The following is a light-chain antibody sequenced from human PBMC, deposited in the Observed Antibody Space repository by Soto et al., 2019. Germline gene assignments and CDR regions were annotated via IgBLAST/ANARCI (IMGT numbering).Light chain of an antibody. CDR3: SSYTRSSTQV. V-gene: IGLV2-14*01. CDR2: EVS. CDR1: SSDVGGYNY. Sequence: QSALTQPASVSGSPGQSITISCTVTSSDVGGYNYVSWYQQHPGKAPKLMIYEVSNRPSGVSNRFSGSKSGNTASLTISGLQAEDEADYYCSSYTRSSTQVFGTGTKLTVL. J-gene: IGLJ1*01.